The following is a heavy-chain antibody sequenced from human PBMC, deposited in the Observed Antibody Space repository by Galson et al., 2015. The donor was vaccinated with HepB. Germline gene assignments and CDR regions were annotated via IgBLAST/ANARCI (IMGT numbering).Heavy chain of an antibody. V-gene: IGHV4-61*02. CDR3: AREGIAPLPYNWFDP. J-gene: IGHJ5*02. CDR2: IYIGGST. D-gene: IGHD6-6*01. Sequence: TLSLTCTVSGGSINSDDYCWSWIRQPAGKGLEWIGRIYIGGSTNYSPSLKSRVTISIDMSKDQFSLKLSSVTAADTAVYYCAREGIAPLPYNWFDPWGQGTLVTVSS. CDR1: GGSINSDDYC.